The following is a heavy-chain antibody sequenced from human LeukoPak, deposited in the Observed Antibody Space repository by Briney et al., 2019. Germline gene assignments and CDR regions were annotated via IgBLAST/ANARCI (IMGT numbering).Heavy chain of an antibody. J-gene: IGHJ3*02. CDR2: IRYDGSNK. CDR3: AKDIESWELLRPGAFDI. D-gene: IGHD1-26*01. Sequence: QTGGSLRLSCAASGFTFSSYGMHWVRQAPGKGLEWVAFIRYDGSNKYYADSVKGRFTISRDNSKNTLYLQTNSLRAEDTAVYYCAKDIESWELLRPGAFDIWGQGTMVTVSS. CDR1: GFTFSSYG. V-gene: IGHV3-30*02.